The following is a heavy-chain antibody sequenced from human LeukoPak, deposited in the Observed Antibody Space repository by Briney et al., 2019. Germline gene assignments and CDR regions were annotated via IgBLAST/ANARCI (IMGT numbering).Heavy chain of an antibody. D-gene: IGHD3-22*01. J-gene: IGHJ4*02. CDR2: IKKDGSEK. CDR3: ARDLYRIVVVPHYFDY. V-gene: IGHV3-7*01. Sequence: ETLSLTCTVSGDSISSSSYSWGWIRQPPGKGLEWVANIKKDGSEKYYVDSVKGRFTISRDNAKNSLYLQMNSLRAEDTAVYYCARDLYRIVVVPHYFDYWGQGTLVTVSS. CDR1: GDSISSSSYS.